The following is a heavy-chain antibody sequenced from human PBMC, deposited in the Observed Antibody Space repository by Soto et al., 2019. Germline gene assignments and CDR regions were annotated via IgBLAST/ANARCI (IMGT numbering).Heavy chain of an antibody. CDR1: GGSFSGYY. J-gene: IGHJ5*02. CDR3: ASPQGWYSPRLGDWFDP. Sequence: QVQLQQWGAGLLKPSETLSLTCAVYGGSFSGYYWSWIRQPPGKGLEWIGEINHSGSTNYNPSLKSRVTISVDTSKNQFSLKLSSVTAADTAVYYCASPQGWYSPRLGDWFDPWGQGTLVTGCS. CDR2: INHSGST. V-gene: IGHV4-34*01. D-gene: IGHD6-19*01.